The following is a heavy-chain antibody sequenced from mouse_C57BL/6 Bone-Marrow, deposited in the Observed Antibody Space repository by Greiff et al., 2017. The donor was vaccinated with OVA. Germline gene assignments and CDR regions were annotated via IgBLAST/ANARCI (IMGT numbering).Heavy chain of an antibody. D-gene: IGHD5-1*01. CDR3: ARSWGTYEFAD. Sequence: QVQLQQSGPELVKPGASVKISCKASGYAFSSSWMNWVKQRPGKGLEWIGRIYPGDGDTNYNGKFKGKATLTADKSSSTAYMQLSSLTSEDSAVYCCARSWGTYEFADWGQGTLVTVSA. CDR2: IYPGDGDT. J-gene: IGHJ3*01. V-gene: IGHV1-82*01. CDR1: GYAFSSSW.